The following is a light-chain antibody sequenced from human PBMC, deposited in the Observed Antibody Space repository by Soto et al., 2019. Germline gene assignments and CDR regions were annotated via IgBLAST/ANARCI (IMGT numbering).Light chain of an antibody. J-gene: IGLJ1*01. CDR3: SSYTSSITPCV. CDR2: EVS. V-gene: IGLV2-14*01. CDR1: SNDVGAYNF. Sequence: QSALTPPSSLSGSPGQSITISCTGTSNDVGAYNFVSWYQQHPGKAPKLLIYEVSNRPSEISDRFSGSKSGNTASLTISGLQTEDEADYYCSSYTSSITPCVFGTGTKVTVL.